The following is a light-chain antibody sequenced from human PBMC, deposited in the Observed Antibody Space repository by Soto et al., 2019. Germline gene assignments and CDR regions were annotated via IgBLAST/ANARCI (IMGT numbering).Light chain of an antibody. CDR1: QGISSL. V-gene: IGKV1-12*01. CDR3: QQANSFPLT. J-gene: IGKJ4*01. CDR2: TAS. Sequence: DIQMTQSPSSVSASVGDRVTITCRASQGISSLLAWYQQKPGKAPNLLIHTASSLQSGVPSRFSGSGSGTDFTLTVSSLQPEDSATYYCQQANSFPLTFGGGTKVEIK.